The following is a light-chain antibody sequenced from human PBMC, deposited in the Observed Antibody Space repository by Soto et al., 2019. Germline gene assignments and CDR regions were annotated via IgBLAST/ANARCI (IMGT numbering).Light chain of an antibody. CDR2: DAS. Sequence: DIQMTQSPSSLSASVGDRVTITCQASQDISNHLNWYQQKAGKAPNLLIYDASNLKTGVPSRFSGSASGTEFTLTISSLQPDDFATYYCQQYNSYTWTFGQGTKVDIK. V-gene: IGKV1-33*01. J-gene: IGKJ1*01. CDR3: QQYNSYTWT. CDR1: QDISNH.